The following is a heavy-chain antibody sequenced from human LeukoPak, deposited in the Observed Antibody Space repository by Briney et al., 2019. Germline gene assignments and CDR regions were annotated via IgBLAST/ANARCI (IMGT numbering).Heavy chain of an antibody. J-gene: IGHJ4*02. CDR2: TSSDLNVR. Sequence: GSLRLSCAASGFTFRNYVIHWVRQAPGKGLEWVAVTSSDLNVRLYADSVKGRFTISRDNSRSTLYLQMNSLRPEDTAIYYCAREGYYGSGSPPSLYFDYWGQGTLVTVSS. D-gene: IGHD3-10*01. CDR3: AREGYYGSGSPPSLYFDY. CDR1: GFTFRNYV. V-gene: IGHV3-30-3*01.